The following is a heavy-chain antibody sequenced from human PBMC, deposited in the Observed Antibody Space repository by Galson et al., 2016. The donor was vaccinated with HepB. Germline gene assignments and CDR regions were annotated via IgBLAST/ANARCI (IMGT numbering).Heavy chain of an antibody. D-gene: IGHD3-10*01. Sequence: SLRLSCAASGFTFSSYGMHWVRQAPGKGLEWVAVVSYDGGIKYYADSVKGRFTISRDNSENTLSLKMNSLRPEDTAVYSCAKEWGASGSSYQSYFDYWGQGTLVTVSS. J-gene: IGHJ4*02. CDR3: AKEWGASGSSYQSYFDY. CDR2: VSYDGGIK. V-gene: IGHV3-30*18. CDR1: GFTFSSYG.